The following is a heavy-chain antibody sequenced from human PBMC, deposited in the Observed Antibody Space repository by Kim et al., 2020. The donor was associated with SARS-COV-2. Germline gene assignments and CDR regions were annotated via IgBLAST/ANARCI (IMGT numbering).Heavy chain of an antibody. CDR3: ARTIRGGVVIATPNWFDP. CDR2: IYYSGST. Sequence: SETLSLTCTVSGGSISSSSYYWGWIRQPPGKGLEWIGSIYYSGSTYYNPSLKSRVTISVDTSKNQFSLKLSSVTAADTAVYYCARTIRGGVVIATPNWFDPWGQGTLAT. CDR1: GGSISSSSYY. V-gene: IGHV4-39*01. J-gene: IGHJ5*02. D-gene: IGHD2-21*01.